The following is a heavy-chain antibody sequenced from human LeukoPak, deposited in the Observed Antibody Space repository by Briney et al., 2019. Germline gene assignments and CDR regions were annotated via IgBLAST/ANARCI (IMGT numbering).Heavy chain of an antibody. D-gene: IGHD6-19*01. CDR1: GYTFSSYD. CDR3: ARALYSGGWYGMDV. Sequence: ASVKVSCKASGYTFSSYDINWVRQATGQGLEWMGWMNPNSGNTGYAQKFQGRVTMTRNTSISTAYMELSSLRSEDTAVYYCARALYSGGWYGMDVWGQGTTVTVSS. CDR2: MNPNSGNT. J-gene: IGHJ6*02. V-gene: IGHV1-8*01.